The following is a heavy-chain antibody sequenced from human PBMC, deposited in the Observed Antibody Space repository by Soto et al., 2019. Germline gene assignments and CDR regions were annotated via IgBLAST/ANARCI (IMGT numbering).Heavy chain of an antibody. CDR1: GFTFSTYG. CDR3: ARGASDFWNAYPEIHFFDY. V-gene: IGHV3-30*03. CDR2: ISYDGSKK. Sequence: QVQLVESGGGVVQPGRSLRLSCAASGFTFSTYGMHWVRQAPGKGPQWVALISYDGSKKYYADSVTGRFTISRDNSKNTLSLQMNSLRGDDTAVYYCARGASDFWNAYPEIHFFDYCGQGAPVFVSS. D-gene: IGHD3-3*01. J-gene: IGHJ4*02.